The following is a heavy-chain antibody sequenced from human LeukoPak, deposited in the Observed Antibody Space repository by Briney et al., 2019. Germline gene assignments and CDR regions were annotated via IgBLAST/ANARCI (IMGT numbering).Heavy chain of an antibody. D-gene: IGHD4-11*01. V-gene: IGHV1-69*13. CDR3: ARSLRYSNYFDY. CDR1: GGTFISYA. CDR2: IIPIFGTA. Sequence: ASVKVSCKASGGTFISYAISWVRQAPGQGLEWMGGIIPIFGTANYAQKFQGRVTITADESTSTAYMELSSLRSEDTAVYYCARSLRYSNYFDYWGQGTLVTVSS. J-gene: IGHJ4*02.